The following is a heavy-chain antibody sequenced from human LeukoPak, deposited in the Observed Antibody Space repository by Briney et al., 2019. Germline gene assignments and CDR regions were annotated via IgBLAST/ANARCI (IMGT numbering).Heavy chain of an antibody. CDR1: GYSFTNYW. CDR2: IYPGDSDT. J-gene: IGHJ4*02. CDR3: ARQKYGVNYSFDY. Sequence: GESLKISCQGSGYSFTNYWIGWVRQMPGKGLEWMGIIYPGDSDTRYSPSFQGQVTISADKSISTAYLQWSSLKASDTAMYYCARQKYGVNYSFDYWGQGTLVTVSS. D-gene: IGHD4-17*01. V-gene: IGHV5-51*01.